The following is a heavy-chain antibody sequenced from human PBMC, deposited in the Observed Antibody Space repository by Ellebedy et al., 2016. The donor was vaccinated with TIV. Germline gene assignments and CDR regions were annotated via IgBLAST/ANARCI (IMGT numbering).Heavy chain of an antibody. V-gene: IGHV1-8*01. Sequence: AASVKVSCKASEDTFSNYEINWVRQAFGQGLEWLGWMNPKSGNTGYAQEFQGRLTMTRNTSISTAYMELSSLKSEDTALYYCATQGATGFDYWGQGSLVTVSS. CDR1: EDTFSNYE. CDR3: ATQGATGFDY. J-gene: IGHJ4*02. CDR2: MNPKSGNT. D-gene: IGHD1-26*01.